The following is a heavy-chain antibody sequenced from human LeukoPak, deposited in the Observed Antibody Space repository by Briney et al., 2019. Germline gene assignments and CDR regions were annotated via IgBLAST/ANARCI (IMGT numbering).Heavy chain of an antibody. CDR3: TRLGGEGDTAMVDY. D-gene: IGHD5-18*01. CDR1: GFTFSGSA. J-gene: IGHJ4*02. Sequence: PGGSLRLSCAASGFTFSGSAMHWVRQASGKGLEWVGRIRSKANSYATAYAASVKGRFTISRDDSKNTAYLKMNSLKTEDTAVYYCTRLGGEGDTAMVDYWGQGTLVTVSS. CDR2: IRSKANSYAT. V-gene: IGHV3-73*01.